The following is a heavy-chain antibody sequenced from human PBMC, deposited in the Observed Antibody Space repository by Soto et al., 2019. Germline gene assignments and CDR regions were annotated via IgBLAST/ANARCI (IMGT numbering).Heavy chain of an antibody. D-gene: IGHD5-18*01. CDR2: INHSGST. J-gene: IGHJ6*02. V-gene: IGHV4-34*01. Sequence: PSETLSLTCAVYGGSFSGYYWSWIRQPPGKGLEWIGEINHSGSTNYNPSLKSRVTISVDTSKNQFSLNMSSVTAADTAVYYCARGRYSYGSFYYYGMDVWGQGTTVTVSS. CDR3: ARGRYSYGSFYYYGMDV. CDR1: GGSFSGYY.